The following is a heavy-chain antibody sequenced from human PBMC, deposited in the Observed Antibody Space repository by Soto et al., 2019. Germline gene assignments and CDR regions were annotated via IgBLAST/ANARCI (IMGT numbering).Heavy chain of an antibody. CDR2: MNPNSGNT. V-gene: IGHV1-8*01. J-gene: IGHJ6*02. CDR1: GYTFTNYD. CDR3: ARDTDCSGGSCWGYYYYYGMDV. D-gene: IGHD2-15*01. Sequence: ASVKVSCKASGYTFTNYDINWVRQATGQGHEWMGWMNPNSGNTGYAQKFQGRVTMTTDTSTSTAYMELRSLRSDDTAVYYCARDTDCSGGSCWGYYYYYGMDVWGQGTTVTVSS.